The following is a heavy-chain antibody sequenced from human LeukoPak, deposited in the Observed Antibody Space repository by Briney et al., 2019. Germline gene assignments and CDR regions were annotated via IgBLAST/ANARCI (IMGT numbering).Heavy chain of an antibody. J-gene: IGHJ4*02. D-gene: IGHD2-15*01. V-gene: IGHV1-3*01. CDR1: GYIFINYA. CDR2: INGGNGYT. Sequence: ASVKVSCKASGYIFINYAIHWVRQAPGQRLEWMGWINGGNGYTKYSQNFQGRVTITRDTSASTAYMALSSLRSEDTAVYYCARDQSEDIRVDFDYWGQGTLVTVSS. CDR3: ARDQSEDIRVDFDY.